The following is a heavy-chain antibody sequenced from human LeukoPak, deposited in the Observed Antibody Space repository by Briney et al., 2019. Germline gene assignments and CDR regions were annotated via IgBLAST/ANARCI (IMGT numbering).Heavy chain of an antibody. Sequence: SQTLSLTCTVSGGSISSGGYYWRWIRQHPGKGLEWIGYIYYSGSTYYNPSLKSRVTISVDTSKNQFSLKLSSVTAADTAVYYCARAYSSGWYEYFQHWGQGTLVTVSS. V-gene: IGHV4-31*03. CDR3: ARAYSSGWYEYFQH. CDR2: IYYSGST. CDR1: GGSISSGGYY. D-gene: IGHD6-19*01. J-gene: IGHJ1*01.